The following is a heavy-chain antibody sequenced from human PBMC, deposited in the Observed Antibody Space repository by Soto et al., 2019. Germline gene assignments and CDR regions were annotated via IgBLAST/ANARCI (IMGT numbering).Heavy chain of an antibody. Sequence: FTCELLRWLRQTTGQGLEWMGWINPNSGGTNYAQKFQGRVTMTRDTSISTAYMELSRLRSDDTAVYYCARGKGLRFLEWPPRPYYYSGMDVRGQGTKVPVSS. CDR3: ARGKGLRFLEWPPRPYYYSGMDV. D-gene: IGHD3-3*01. V-gene: IGHV1-2*02. CDR1: FTCEL. CDR2: INPNSGGT. J-gene: IGHJ6*02.